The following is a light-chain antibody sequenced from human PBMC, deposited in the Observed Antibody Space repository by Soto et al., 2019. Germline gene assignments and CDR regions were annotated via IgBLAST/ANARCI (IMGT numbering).Light chain of an antibody. V-gene: IGLV1-44*01. CDR1: SSNIGSNS. Sequence: QLVLTQPPSASGTPGQRVTISCSGSSSNIGSNSVNWYQQLPGTAPKLLIYSNNQRPSGVPDRFSGSKSGTSASLAISGLQSEGEADYYCAAWDDSLNAWVFGGGTKLTVL. CDR3: AAWDDSLNAWV. CDR2: SNN. J-gene: IGLJ3*02.